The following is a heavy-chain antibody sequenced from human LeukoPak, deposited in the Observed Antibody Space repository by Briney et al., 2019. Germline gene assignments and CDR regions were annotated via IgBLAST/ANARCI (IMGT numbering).Heavy chain of an antibody. J-gene: IGHJ3*02. CDR3: ARLRSITIFGVVHPDAFDI. CDR2: IYYSGST. D-gene: IGHD3-3*01. Sequence: SETLSLTCTVSGGSISSSSYYWGWIRQPPGKGLEWIGSIYYSGSTYYNPSLKSRVTISVDTSKNQFSLKLSSVTAADTAVYYCARLRSITIFGVVHPDAFDIWGQGTMVTVSS. V-gene: IGHV4-39*01. CDR1: GGSISSSSYY.